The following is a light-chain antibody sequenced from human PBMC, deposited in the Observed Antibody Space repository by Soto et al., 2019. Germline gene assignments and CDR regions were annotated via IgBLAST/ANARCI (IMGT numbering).Light chain of an antibody. J-gene: IGKJ4*01. V-gene: IGKV1-33*01. Sequence: DIQMTQSPSSLSASVGDRVTITCQASQDISNYLNWYQQKPGKAPKLLIYDASNLETGVPSRFSGSGSGTDFAFTISSLQLEDIATYYCKQYDNFPLTFGVGTKVDIK. CDR3: KQYDNFPLT. CDR2: DAS. CDR1: QDISNY.